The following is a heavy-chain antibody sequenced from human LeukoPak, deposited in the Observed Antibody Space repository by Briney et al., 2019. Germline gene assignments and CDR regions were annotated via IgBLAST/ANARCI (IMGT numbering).Heavy chain of an antibody. D-gene: IGHD3-3*01. CDR1: GDSMTNTH. CDR3: ARGWSGVLYWFDP. Sequence: SETLSLTCTVSGDSMTNTHWNWLRQPPGKALEWIGYIYYGGSTNYNPALKSRVSMSVDTSKNQFSLQLTSVTAADTAVYYCARGWSGVLYWFDPWGQGALFNVSS. J-gene: IGHJ5*02. CDR2: IYYGGST. V-gene: IGHV4-59*01.